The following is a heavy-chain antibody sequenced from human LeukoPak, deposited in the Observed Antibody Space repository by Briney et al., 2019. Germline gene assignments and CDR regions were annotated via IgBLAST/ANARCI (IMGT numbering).Heavy chain of an antibody. Sequence: SETLSLTCAVYGGSFSGYYWSWIRQPPGKGLEWIGEIYHSGSTNYNPSLKSRITISVDKSKSQFSLKLSSVTAADTAVYYCARERSGSEIFARSFDIWGQGTMVTVSS. D-gene: IGHD3-3*01. CDR2: IYHSGST. J-gene: IGHJ3*02. CDR1: GGSFSGYY. CDR3: ARERSGSEIFARSFDI. V-gene: IGHV4-34*01.